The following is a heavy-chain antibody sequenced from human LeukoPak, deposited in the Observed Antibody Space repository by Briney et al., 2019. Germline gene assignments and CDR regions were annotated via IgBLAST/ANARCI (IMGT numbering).Heavy chain of an antibody. J-gene: IGHJ3*02. CDR3: ARLSQQTFDI. CDR1: GYTFTSYY. CDR2: INPSGGSA. Sequence: ASVKVSCKASGYTFTSYYIHWVRQAPGQGLEWMGIINPSGGSASYAQQFQGRVTMTRDTSTSTVYMELSSLRSDDTAVYYCARLSQQTFDIWGQGTLVTVSS. V-gene: IGHV1-46*01.